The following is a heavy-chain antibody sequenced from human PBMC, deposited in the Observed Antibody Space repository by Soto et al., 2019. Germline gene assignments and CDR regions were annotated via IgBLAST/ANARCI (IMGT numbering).Heavy chain of an antibody. CDR1: GGSISSGGYY. CDR3: ARVLRHYDILTGYYPEYFDY. Sequence: PSETLSLTCTVSGGSISSGGYYWSWTRQHPGKGLEWIGYIYYSGSTYYNPSLKSRVTISVDTSKNQFSLKLSSVTAADTAVYYCARVLRHYDILTGYYPEYFDYWGQGTLVTVSS. CDR2: IYYSGST. J-gene: IGHJ4*02. V-gene: IGHV4-31*03. D-gene: IGHD3-9*01.